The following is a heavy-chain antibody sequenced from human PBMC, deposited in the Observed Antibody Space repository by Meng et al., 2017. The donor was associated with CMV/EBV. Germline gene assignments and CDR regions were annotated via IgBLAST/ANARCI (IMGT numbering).Heavy chain of an antibody. CDR3: ARGESSSGWYGTNFDY. J-gene: IGHJ4*02. Sequence: SGSTFPSYDISWVRQATGQGLEWMGWMNPNSGNTGYAQKFQGRVTMTRNTSISTAYMELSSLRSEDTAVYYCARGESSSGWYGTNFDYWGQGTLVTVSS. V-gene: IGHV1-8*01. CDR1: GSTFPSYD. D-gene: IGHD6-19*01. CDR2: MNPNSGNT.